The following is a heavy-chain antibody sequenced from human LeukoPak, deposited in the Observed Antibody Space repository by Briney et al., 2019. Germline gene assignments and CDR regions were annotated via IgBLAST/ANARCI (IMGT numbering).Heavy chain of an antibody. J-gene: IGHJ4*02. V-gene: IGHV4-59*01. CDR3: ARDQDYYGSGSYHY. CDR1: GGSISSYY. CDR2: IYYSGST. D-gene: IGHD3-10*01. Sequence: SETLSLTCTVSGGSISSYYWSWIRQPPGKGLEWIGYIYYSGSTNYNPSLKSRVTISVDTSKNQFSLKLSSVTAADTAVYYCARDQDYYGSGSYHYWGRGTLVTVSS.